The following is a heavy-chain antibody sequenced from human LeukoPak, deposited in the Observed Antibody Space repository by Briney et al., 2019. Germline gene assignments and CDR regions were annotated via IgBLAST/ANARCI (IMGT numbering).Heavy chain of an antibody. J-gene: IGHJ4*02. V-gene: IGHV3-9*01. Sequence: PGGSLRLSCAASGFTFDDYAMHWVRQAPGKGLEWVSGISWNSGSIGYADSVKGRFTISRDNAKNSLYLQMNSLRAEDTALYYCATGPPRDDYYDSSGYYLYWGQGTLVTVSP. CDR3: ATGPPRDDYYDSSGYYLY. CDR1: GFTFDDYA. D-gene: IGHD3-22*01. CDR2: ISWNSGSI.